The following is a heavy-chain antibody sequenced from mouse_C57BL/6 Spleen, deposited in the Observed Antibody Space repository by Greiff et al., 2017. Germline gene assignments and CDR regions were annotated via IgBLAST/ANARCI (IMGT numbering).Heavy chain of an antibody. D-gene: IGHD1-1*01. CDR2: IYPSDSET. CDR3: ARDYGSHFAY. CDR1: GYTFTSYW. J-gene: IGHJ3*01. V-gene: IGHV1-61*01. Sequence: VQLQQPGAELVRPGSSVKLSCKASGYTFTSYWMDWVKQRPGQGLEWIGNIYPSDSETHYNQKFKDKATLTVDKSSSTAYMQLSSLTSEDSAFYYCARDYGSHFAYWGQGTLVTVSA.